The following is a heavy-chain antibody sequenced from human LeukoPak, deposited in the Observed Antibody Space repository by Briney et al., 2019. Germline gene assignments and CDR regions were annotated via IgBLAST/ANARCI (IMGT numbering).Heavy chain of an antibody. Sequence: PSETLSLTCAVYGGSFSSYYWSWIRQPAGKGLEWIGRIYTSGSTNYNPSLKSRVTMSVDTSKNQFSLKLSSVTAADTAVYYCARVISGNYYLPGAFDIWGQGTMVTVSS. J-gene: IGHJ3*02. CDR3: ARVISGNYYLPGAFDI. D-gene: IGHD1-26*01. CDR1: GGSFSSYY. CDR2: IYTSGST. V-gene: IGHV4-59*10.